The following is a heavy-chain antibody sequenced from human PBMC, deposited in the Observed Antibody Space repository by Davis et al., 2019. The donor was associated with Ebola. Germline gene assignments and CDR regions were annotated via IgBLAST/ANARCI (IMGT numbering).Heavy chain of an antibody. J-gene: IGHJ4*02. CDR3: ANLISFTVNSDY. CDR1: GFTFSSYA. V-gene: IGHV3-23*01. Sequence: PGGSLRLSCAASGFTFSSYAMSWVRQAPGKGLEWVSAISGSGGSTYYADSVKGRFTISRDNSKNTLYLQMNSLRAEDTAVYYCANLISFTVNSDYWGQGTLVTVSS. CDR2: ISGSGGST. D-gene: IGHD4-17*01.